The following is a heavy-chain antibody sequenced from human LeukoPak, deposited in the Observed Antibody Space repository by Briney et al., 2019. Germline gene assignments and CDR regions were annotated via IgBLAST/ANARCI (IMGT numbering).Heavy chain of an antibody. D-gene: IGHD3-10*01. CDR1: GGSFSGYY. V-gene: IGHV4-34*01. CDR2: IYYRGST. CDR3: ARLSMVRGVYGYYFDY. J-gene: IGHJ4*02. Sequence: SETLSLTCAVYGGSFSGYYWGWIRQPPGKGLEWIGSIYYRGSTYYNPTLKTRVTISADTSKNQFSLQLSSVTAADTAVYYWARLSMVRGVYGYYFDYWGQGTLVTVSS.